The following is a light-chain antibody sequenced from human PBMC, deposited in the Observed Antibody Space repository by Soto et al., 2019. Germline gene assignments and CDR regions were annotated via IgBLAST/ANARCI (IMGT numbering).Light chain of an antibody. CDR1: QSVNSNY. Sequence: SVLPRGRRTMTLTQGERATLCCRAGQSVNSNYLAWYQQKPGQAPRLLIYETSTKATGIPDRFSGSGSGTDFPLTISRVEPEDLAVYHCKQDPTPLLYIFAQGTKVDIK. CDR3: KQDPTPLLYI. V-gene: IGKV3-20*01. CDR2: ETS. J-gene: IGKJ2*01.